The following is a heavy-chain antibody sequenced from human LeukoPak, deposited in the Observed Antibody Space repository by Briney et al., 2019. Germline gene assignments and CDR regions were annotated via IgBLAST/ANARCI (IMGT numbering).Heavy chain of an antibody. CDR1: GFTFNTYE. CDR3: ARVGGYWFDS. CDR2: INSGGITK. D-gene: IGHD3-16*01. V-gene: IGHV3-48*03. J-gene: IGHJ5*01. Sequence: GGSLRLSCAASGFTFNTYEMNWVRQAPGKGLEWVSYINSGGITKYYADSMKGRFTISRDNAKNSLSLQMNSLRAEDTAVYYCARVGGYWFDSWGQGTLVTVSS.